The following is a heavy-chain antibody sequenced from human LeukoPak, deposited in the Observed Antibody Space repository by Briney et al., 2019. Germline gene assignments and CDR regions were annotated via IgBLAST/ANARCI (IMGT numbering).Heavy chain of an antibody. V-gene: IGHV1-8*03. Sequence: ASVKVSCKASGYTFTSYDINWVRQATGQGLEWMGWMNPNSGNTGYAQKFQGRVTITRNTSISTPYMELSSLRSEDTAVYYCARSGSLLWFGHILGANYYYYMDVWGKGTTVTVSS. D-gene: IGHD3-10*01. CDR3: ARSGSLLWFGHILGANYYYYMDV. CDR2: MNPNSGNT. CDR1: GYTFTSYD. J-gene: IGHJ6*03.